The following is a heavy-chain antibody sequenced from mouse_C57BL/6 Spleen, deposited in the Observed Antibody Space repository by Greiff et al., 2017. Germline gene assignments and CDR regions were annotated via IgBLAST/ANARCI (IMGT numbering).Heavy chain of an antibody. CDR2: INPSSGYT. J-gene: IGHJ1*03. CDR1: GYTFTSYW. Sequence: VKLMESGAELAKPGASVKLSCKASGYTFTSYWMHWVKQRPGQGLEWIGYINPSSGYTKYNQKFKDKATLTADKSSSTAYMQLSSLTYEDSAVXYCARNYGSSYGYFDVWGTGTTVTVSS. CDR3: ARNYGSSYGYFDV. V-gene: IGHV1-7*01. D-gene: IGHD1-1*01.